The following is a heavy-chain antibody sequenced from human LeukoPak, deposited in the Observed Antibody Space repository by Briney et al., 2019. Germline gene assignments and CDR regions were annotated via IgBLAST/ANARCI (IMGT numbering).Heavy chain of an antibody. J-gene: IGHJ6*02. CDR3: ANSARSSSGHRDYYYYYGMDV. V-gene: IGHV1-46*01. Sequence: ASVTVSCKASGYTFTGYYMHWVRQAPGQGLEWMGIINPSGGSTSYAQKFQGRVTMTRDTSTSTVYMELSSLRSEDTAVYYCANSARSSSGHRDYYYYYGMDVWGQGTTVTVSS. D-gene: IGHD6-19*01. CDR1: GYTFTGYY. CDR2: INPSGGST.